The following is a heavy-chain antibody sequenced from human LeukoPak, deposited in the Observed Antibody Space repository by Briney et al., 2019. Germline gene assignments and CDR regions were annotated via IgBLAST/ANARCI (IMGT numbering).Heavy chain of an antibody. D-gene: IGHD2-8*01. CDR1: GFTFRDYW. V-gene: IGHV3-7*01. CDR3: AKDRCSNGVGCYYYYMDV. Sequence: GGSLRLSCPASGFTFRDYWMTWVRQAPGKGLEWVASVKPDGSEKFSVDSVKGRFSISRDSSKNILYLQMNSLRAEDTAVYYCAKDRCSNGVGCYYYYMDVRGKGTTVTISS. CDR2: VKPDGSEK. J-gene: IGHJ6*03.